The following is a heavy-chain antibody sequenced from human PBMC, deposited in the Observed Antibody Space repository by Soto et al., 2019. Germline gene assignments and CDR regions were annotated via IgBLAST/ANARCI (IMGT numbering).Heavy chain of an antibody. Sequence: PSETLSLTCTVSGGSISSSSYYWGWIRQPPGKGLEWIGSIYYSGSTYYNPSLKSRVTISVDTSKNQFSLKLSSVTAADTAVYYCARPTSGHGPGSYYNRAFYVWGQGTLVTVSS. CDR2: IYYSGST. D-gene: IGHD3-10*01. CDR1: GGSISSSSYY. V-gene: IGHV4-39*01. CDR3: ARPTSGHGPGSYYNRAFYV. J-gene: IGHJ4*02.